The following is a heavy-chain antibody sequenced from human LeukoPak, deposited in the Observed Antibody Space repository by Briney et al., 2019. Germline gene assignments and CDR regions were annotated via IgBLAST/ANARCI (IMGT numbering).Heavy chain of an antibody. CDR1: GCSISSYY. CDR2: IYYSGST. V-gene: IGHV4-59*01. J-gene: IGHJ4*02. D-gene: IGHD3-10*01. CDR3: ARGGDFDY. Sequence: SETLSLTCTVSGCSISSYYWSWIRQPPGKGLEWIGYIYYSGSTNYNPSLKSRVTISVDTSKNQFSLKLSSVTAADTAVYYCARGGDFDYWGQGTLVTVSS.